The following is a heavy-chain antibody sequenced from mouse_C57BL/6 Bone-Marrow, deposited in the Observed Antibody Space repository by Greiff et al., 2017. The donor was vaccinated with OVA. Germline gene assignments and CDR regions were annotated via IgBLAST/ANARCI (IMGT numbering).Heavy chain of an antibody. V-gene: IGHV1-82*01. CDR2: IYPGDGDT. CDR3: ARWPAPLMDY. CDR1: GYAFSSSW. J-gene: IGHJ4*01. Sequence: QVQLQQSGPELVKPGASVKIFCKASGYAFSSSWMNWVKQRPGKGLEWIGRIYPGDGDTNYNGKFKGKATLTADKSSITAYMQLSILTSEDSAVYFCARWPAPLMDYWGQGTSVTVSS. D-gene: IGHD1-2*01.